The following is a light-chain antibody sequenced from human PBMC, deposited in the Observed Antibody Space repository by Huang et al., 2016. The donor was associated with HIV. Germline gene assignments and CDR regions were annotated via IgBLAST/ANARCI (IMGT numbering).Light chain of an antibody. CDR2: AAS. CDR3: QQTYSTPRT. J-gene: IGKJ1*01. Sequence: DIQMTQSPSSLSASVGDRVTITCRASQTINTYLNWYQQKPGKAPKLLIYAASSLHSGVPSRFSGSRSGTDFTLTISGLQREDFATYFCQQTYSTPRTFGQGTRVEIK. V-gene: IGKV1-39*01. CDR1: QTINTY.